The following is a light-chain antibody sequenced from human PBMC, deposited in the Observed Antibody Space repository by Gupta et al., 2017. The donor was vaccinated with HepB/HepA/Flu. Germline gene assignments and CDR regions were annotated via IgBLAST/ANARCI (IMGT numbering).Light chain of an antibody. Sequence: EVVFTQSPGTLPLSPGERATLSCRASQSVSSSYLAWYQQKPGQAPRLLIYGASSRATGIPDRFSGSGSGTDFTLTISRLEPEDFAVYYCQQYGSSPLTFGQGTKLEIK. CDR3: QQYGSSPLT. J-gene: IGKJ2*01. V-gene: IGKV3-20*01. CDR1: QSVSSSY. CDR2: GAS.